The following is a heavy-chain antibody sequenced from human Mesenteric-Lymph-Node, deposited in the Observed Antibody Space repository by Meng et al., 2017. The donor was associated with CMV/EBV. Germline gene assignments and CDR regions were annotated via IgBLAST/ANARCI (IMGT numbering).Heavy chain of an antibody. Sequence: GGSLRLSCAASGFTFSSYAMHWVRQAPGKGLEWVAVISYDGSNKYYADSVKGRFTISRDNSKNTLYLQMNSLRAEDTAVYYCARGTYYDFWSDHPTGFDYWGQGTLVTVSS. D-gene: IGHD3-3*01. V-gene: IGHV3-30-3*01. CDR1: GFTFSSYA. J-gene: IGHJ4*02. CDR2: ISYDGSNK. CDR3: ARGTYYDFWSDHPTGFDY.